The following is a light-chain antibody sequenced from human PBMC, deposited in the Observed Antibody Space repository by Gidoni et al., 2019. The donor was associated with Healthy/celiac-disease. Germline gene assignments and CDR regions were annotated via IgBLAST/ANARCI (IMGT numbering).Light chain of an antibody. CDR1: SSNIGAGYD. J-gene: IGLJ2*01. CDR2: GNS. CDR3: QSYDSSLSGSGVV. V-gene: IGLV1-40*01. Sequence: QSVLTPPPSVAGAPGQRVTISCTGSSSNIGAGYDVPWYQQLPGTAPNLLIYGNSNRPSGVPDRFSGSKSGTSASLAITGLQAEDEADYYCQSYDSSLSGSGVVFGGGTKLTVL.